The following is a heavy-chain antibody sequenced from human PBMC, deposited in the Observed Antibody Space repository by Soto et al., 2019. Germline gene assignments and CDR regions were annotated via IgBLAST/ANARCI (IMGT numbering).Heavy chain of an antibody. CDR2: IVAGSGNT. Sequence: AASVKVSFKTSGFTLSRSAVQWLRQARGQRLEWIGWIVAGSGNTHYAQRFQERVTLTRDMSTSTAYLELSSLRSEDTAVYYCAADPYYYDSSNYYSFDHWGQGTLVTVSS. CDR1: GFTLSRSA. V-gene: IGHV1-58*01. CDR3: AADPYYYDSSNYYSFDH. J-gene: IGHJ4*02. D-gene: IGHD3-22*01.